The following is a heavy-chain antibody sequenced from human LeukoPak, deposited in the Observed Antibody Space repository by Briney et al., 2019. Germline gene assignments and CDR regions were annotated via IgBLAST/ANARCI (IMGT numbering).Heavy chain of an antibody. J-gene: IGHJ4*02. D-gene: IGHD6-6*01. Sequence: HPGGSLRLSCAASGFTFSSYAMSWVRQAPGKGLEWVSAISGSGGSTYYADSVKGRFTISRDNSKNTLYLQMNSLRAEDTAVYYCAKDLDSSSSWGNYWGQGTLVTVSS. CDR1: GFTFSSYA. V-gene: IGHV3-23*01. CDR2: ISGSGGST. CDR3: AKDLDSSSSWGNY.